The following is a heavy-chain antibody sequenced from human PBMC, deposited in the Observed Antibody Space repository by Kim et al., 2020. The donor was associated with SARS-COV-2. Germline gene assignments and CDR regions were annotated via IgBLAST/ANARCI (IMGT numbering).Heavy chain of an antibody. J-gene: IGHJ6*02. Sequence: GGSLRLSCVTSGFTFSDYYMAWIRQTPAKGLEWVAYISTSGTTIRYGDSVRGRFTISRDNAKNSLYLQMNSLRPDDTAVYYCARNSELDFWGQGTTV. D-gene: IGHD1-26*01. CDR1: GFTFSDYY. V-gene: IGHV3-11*01. CDR3: ARNSELDF. CDR2: ISTSGTTI.